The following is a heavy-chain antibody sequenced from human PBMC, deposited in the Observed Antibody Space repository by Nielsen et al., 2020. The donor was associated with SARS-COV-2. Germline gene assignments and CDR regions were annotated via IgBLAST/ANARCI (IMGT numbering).Heavy chain of an antibody. J-gene: IGHJ6*02. D-gene: IGHD6-6*01. CDR2: INPSGGST. Sequence: ASVKVSCKASGGTFSSYAISWVRQAPGQGLEWMGIINPSGGSTSYAQKFQGRVTMTRDTSTSTVYMELSSLRSEDTAVYYCARDLIEYSSSSYYYYYGMDVWGQGTTVTVSS. CDR1: GGTFSSYA. V-gene: IGHV1-46*01. CDR3: ARDLIEYSSSSYYYYYGMDV.